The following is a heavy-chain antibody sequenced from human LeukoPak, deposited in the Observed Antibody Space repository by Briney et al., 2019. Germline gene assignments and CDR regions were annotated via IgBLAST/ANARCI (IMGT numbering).Heavy chain of an antibody. D-gene: IGHD6-13*01. CDR2: IYPGDSDT. CDR3: ARHVSPGIDEGIDAFDI. J-gene: IGHJ3*02. V-gene: IGHV5-51*01. Sequence: GESLKISCKGSGYSFTSYWIGWVRQMPGKGLEWMGIIYPGDSDTRYSPSFQGQVTISADKSISTAYLQWSSLKVSDTAMYYCARHVSPGIDEGIDAFDIWGQGTMVTVSS. CDR1: GYSFTSYW.